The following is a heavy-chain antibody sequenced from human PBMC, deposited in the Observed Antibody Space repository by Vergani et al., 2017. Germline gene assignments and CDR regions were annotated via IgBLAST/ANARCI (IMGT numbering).Heavy chain of an antibody. D-gene: IGHD1-7*01. V-gene: IGHV4-59*01. Sequence: QVQLQESGPGLVKPSETLSLTCTVSGGSISSYYWSWIRQPPGKGLEWIGYIYYSGSTNYNPSLKSRVTISVDTSKNQFSLKLSSVTAADTALYYCARGLRGELSSTQMDVWGQGTTVTVSS. CDR3: ARGLRGELSSTQMDV. CDR1: GGSISSYY. CDR2: IYYSGST. J-gene: IGHJ6*02.